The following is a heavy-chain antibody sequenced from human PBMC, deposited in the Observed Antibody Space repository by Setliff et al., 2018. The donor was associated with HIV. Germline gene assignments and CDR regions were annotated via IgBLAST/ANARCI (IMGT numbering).Heavy chain of an antibody. J-gene: IGHJ4*02. CDR2: IYTSGNT. Sequence: SETLSLTCTVSGGSISTYYWSWIRQPAGKGLEWIGRIYTSGNTNYNPSLKSRVTMSVDTSKNQFSLNLSSLTAADTAVYFCARDPGYTSGSTFHFDYWGQGTLVTVSS. CDR3: ARDPGYTSGSTFHFDY. V-gene: IGHV4-4*07. D-gene: IGHD5-18*01. CDR1: GGSISTYY.